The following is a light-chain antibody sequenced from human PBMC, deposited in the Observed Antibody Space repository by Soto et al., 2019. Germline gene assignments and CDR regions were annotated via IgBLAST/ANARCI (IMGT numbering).Light chain of an antibody. CDR3: QQYNSYRA. CDR1: QSIDTW. Sequence: DIQMTRSPSTLSASVGDRVTITCRASQSIDTWLAWHQQKPGKAPKLLISKASNLEDGVPSRFSGSGSGTEFTLTISSLQPDDFATYYCQQYNSYRAFGQGTKVDIK. J-gene: IGKJ1*01. V-gene: IGKV1-5*03. CDR2: KAS.